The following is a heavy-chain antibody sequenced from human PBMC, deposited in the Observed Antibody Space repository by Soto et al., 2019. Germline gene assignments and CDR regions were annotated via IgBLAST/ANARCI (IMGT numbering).Heavy chain of an antibody. CDR3: TRHEGGAAADRPLDY. Sequence: QLRLQESGPGLVKPSETLSLTCTVSGGSIRSSTYYWGWIRQPPGKGLEWIGSIYYSGSTHYNPSNKSRVTLAVDTSTNPFSLTLNSVTAAHTAVYYCTRHEGGAAADRPLDYWGQGTLVTVSS. CDR2: IYYSGST. D-gene: IGHD6-13*01. J-gene: IGHJ4*02. V-gene: IGHV4-39*01. CDR1: GGSIRSSTYY.